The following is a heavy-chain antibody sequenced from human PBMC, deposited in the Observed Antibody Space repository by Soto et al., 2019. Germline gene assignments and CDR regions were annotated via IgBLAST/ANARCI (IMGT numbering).Heavy chain of an antibody. J-gene: IGHJ4*02. D-gene: IGHD3-22*01. CDR2: IYYSGRT. Sequence: SETLSLTCTVSGGSVSSGSYYWSWIRQPPGKGLEWIGYIYYSGRTKYNPSLKSRVTISVDTSKNQFSLKLSSVNAADTAVYYCARVRSSGDSLGYWGQGTLVTVSS. V-gene: IGHV4-61*01. CDR1: GGSVSSGSYY. CDR3: ARVRSSGDSLGY.